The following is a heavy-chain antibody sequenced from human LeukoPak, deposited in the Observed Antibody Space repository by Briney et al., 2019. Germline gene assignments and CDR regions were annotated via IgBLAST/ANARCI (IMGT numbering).Heavy chain of an antibody. D-gene: IGHD5-12*01. CDR1: GLTFNSYW. Sequence: GESLRLSCAASGLTFNSYWMTWVRQAPGKGLEWVANINQDGSETHYVDSVKGRFTISRDNAKNSVYLQMNSLRAEDTAVYYCGRGPGFRSDYWGQGTLVTVSS. CDR3: GRGPGFRSDY. V-gene: IGHV3-7*05. CDR2: INQDGSET. J-gene: IGHJ4*02.